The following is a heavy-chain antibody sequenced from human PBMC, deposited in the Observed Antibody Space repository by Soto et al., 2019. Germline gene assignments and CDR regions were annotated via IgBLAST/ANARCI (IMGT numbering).Heavy chain of an antibody. CDR1: CGSITSINW. Sequence: PSETLSLPCAVPCGSITSINWWSGFGQPPGKGLEWIGEINHSGSTNYNPSLKSRVTISVDTSKNQFSLKLSSVTAADTAVYYCAGTSGTFYTPIDYWGKGTLVT. CDR3: AGTSGTFYTPIDY. J-gene: IGHJ4*02. V-gene: IGHV4-4*02. D-gene: IGHD2-2*02. CDR2: INHSGST.